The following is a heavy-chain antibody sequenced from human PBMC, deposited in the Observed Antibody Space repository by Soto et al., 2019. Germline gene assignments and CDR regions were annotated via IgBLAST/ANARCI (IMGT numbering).Heavy chain of an antibody. D-gene: IGHD1-7*01. Sequence: PGGSLRLSCAASGFTFSSYSMNWVRQAPGKGLEWVSSISSSSSYIYYADSVKGRFTISRDNAKNSLYLQMNSLRAEDTAVYYCARELQLTGTTNNWFDPWGQGTLVTVSS. CDR1: GFTFSSYS. CDR3: ARELQLTGTTNNWFDP. V-gene: IGHV3-21*01. CDR2: ISSSSSYI. J-gene: IGHJ5*02.